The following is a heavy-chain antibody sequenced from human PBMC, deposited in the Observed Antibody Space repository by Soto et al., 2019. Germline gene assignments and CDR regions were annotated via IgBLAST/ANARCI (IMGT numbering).Heavy chain of an antibody. V-gene: IGHV3-15*07. CDR1: SVSNAW. J-gene: IGHJ4*02. D-gene: IGHD7-27*01. Sequence: SVSNAWMNWVRQAPGKGLEWVGRIKSKTDGGTTDYAAPVKGRFTISRDDSKNTLYLQMNSLKTEDTAVYYCTTDRINWGWWSFDYWGQGTLVTVSS. CDR2: IKSKTDGGTT. CDR3: TTDRINWGWWSFDY.